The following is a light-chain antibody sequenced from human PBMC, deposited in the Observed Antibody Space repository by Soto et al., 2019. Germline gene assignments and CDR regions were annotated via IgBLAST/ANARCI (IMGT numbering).Light chain of an antibody. CDR1: SSDVGRYNY. V-gene: IGLV2-14*01. Sequence: QSVLAQPASVSGSPGQSITISCTGTSSDVGRYNYVSWFQQHPGKAPKLLIYDVSNWPSGVSDRFSGSKSGKTASLTISGLQAEDEADYYCTSFTTSSTVVFGTGTKVTVL. CDR2: DVS. CDR3: TSFTTSSTVV. J-gene: IGLJ1*01.